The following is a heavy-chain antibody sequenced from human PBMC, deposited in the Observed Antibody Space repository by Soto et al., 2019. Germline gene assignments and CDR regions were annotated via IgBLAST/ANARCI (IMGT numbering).Heavy chain of an antibody. CDR3: AKDYYDSSGYYDY. D-gene: IGHD3-22*01. CDR2: ISHDGSNK. J-gene: IGHJ4*02. CDR1: GCTFSSYG. Sequence: GGSLRLSCAASGCTFSSYGMHWVRQDPAKGLAGVAVISHDGSNKYYADSVKGRFTISRDNSKNTLYLQMNSLRAEDTAVYYCAKDYYDSSGYYDYWGQGTLVTVSS. V-gene: IGHV3-30*18.